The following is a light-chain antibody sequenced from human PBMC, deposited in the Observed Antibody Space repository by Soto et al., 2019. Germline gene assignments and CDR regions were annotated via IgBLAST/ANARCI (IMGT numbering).Light chain of an antibody. CDR3: AAWDDSLNGVV. CDR1: RSNIGANT. J-gene: IGLJ1*01. CDR2: RDH. Sequence: QPVLTQPPAASGTPGQRVTISCSGSRSNIGANTVNWYLHFPGTAPKLLIYRDHQRPSGVPDRFSASKSGTSASLAISGLQSEDDASYYCAAWDDSLNGVVFGTGTKVTVL. V-gene: IGLV1-44*01.